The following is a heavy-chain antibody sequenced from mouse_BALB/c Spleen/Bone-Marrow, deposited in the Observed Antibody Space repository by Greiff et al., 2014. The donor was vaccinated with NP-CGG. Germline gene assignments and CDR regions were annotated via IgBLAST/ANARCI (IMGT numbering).Heavy chain of an antibody. V-gene: IGHV5-9-4*01. J-gene: IGHJ1*01. CDR3: ASKTGTGYWYFDV. CDR1: GFTFSSYA. CDR2: ISSGGSYT. D-gene: IGHD4-1*01. Sequence: DVQLVESGGGLVKPGGSLKLSCAASGFTFSSYAMSWVRQSPEKRLEWVAEISSGGSYTYYPDTVTGRFTISRDNAKNTLYLEMSSLRSEDTAMYYCASKTGTGYWYFDVRGAGTTVTVSS.